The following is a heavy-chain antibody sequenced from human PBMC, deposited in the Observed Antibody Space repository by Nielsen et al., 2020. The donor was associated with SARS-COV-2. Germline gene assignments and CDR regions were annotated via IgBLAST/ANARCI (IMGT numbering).Heavy chain of an antibody. CDR1: GGSISSYY. D-gene: IGHD6-13*01. Sequence: SETLSLTCTVSGGSISSYYWSWIRQPPGKGLEWIGYIYYSGSTNYNPSLKSRVTISVDTSKNQFSLKLSSVTAADTAVYYCARSSSWYDYYYSMDVWGQGTTVTVSS. J-gene: IGHJ6*02. CDR2: IYYSGST. V-gene: IGHV4-59*13. CDR3: ARSSSWYDYYYSMDV.